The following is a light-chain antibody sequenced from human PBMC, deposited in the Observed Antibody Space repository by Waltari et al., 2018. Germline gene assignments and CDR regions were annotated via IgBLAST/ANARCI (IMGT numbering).Light chain of an antibody. CDR1: QGISSY. Sequence: DIQFTPSPSFLSASVGDRITTTCRASQGISSYLAWYQQKPGKAPKLLIYAASTLQSGVPSRFSGSGSGTEFTLTISSLQPEDFATYYCQQLNSYPLFGQGTRLEIK. CDR2: AAS. V-gene: IGKV1-9*01. CDR3: QQLNSYPL. J-gene: IGKJ5*01.